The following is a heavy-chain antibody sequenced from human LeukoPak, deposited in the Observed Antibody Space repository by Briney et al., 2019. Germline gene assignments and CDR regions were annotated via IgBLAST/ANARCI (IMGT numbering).Heavy chain of an antibody. D-gene: IGHD4-17*01. CDR2: IRYDGSNK. Sequence: PGGSLRLSCAASGFTFSSYGMHWVRQAPGKGLEWVAFIRYDGSNKYYADSVKGRFTISRDNSKNTLYLQMNSLRAEDTAVYYCAKGNDYGDCDQQIGRYWGQGTLVTVSS. V-gene: IGHV3-30*02. CDR3: AKGNDYGDCDQQIGRY. CDR1: GFTFSSYG. J-gene: IGHJ4*02.